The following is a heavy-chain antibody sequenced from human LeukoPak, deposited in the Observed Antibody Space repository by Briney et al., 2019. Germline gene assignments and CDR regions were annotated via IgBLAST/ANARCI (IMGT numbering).Heavy chain of an antibody. J-gene: IGHJ2*01. D-gene: IGHD2-15*01. Sequence: SETLSLTCTVSGGSISSYYWSWIRQPPGKGLEWIGYIYYSGSTNYNPSLKSRVTRSVDTSKNQFSLKLSSVTAADTAVYYCARQRSGGRYFDLWGRGTLVTVSS. CDR1: GGSISSYY. CDR2: IYYSGST. V-gene: IGHV4-59*08. CDR3: ARQRSGGRYFDL.